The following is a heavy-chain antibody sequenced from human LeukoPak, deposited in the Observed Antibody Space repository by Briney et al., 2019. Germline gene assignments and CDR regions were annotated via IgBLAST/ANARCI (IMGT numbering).Heavy chain of an antibody. D-gene: IGHD2-21*01. CDR1: GFTFSSYA. J-gene: IGHJ4*02. CDR3: ARDISNEFVADGYDY. CDR2: ISYDGSNK. Sequence: GRSLRLSCAASGFTFSSYAMHWVRQAPGKGLEWVAVISYDGSNKYYADSVKGRFTISRDNSKNTLYLQMNSLRAEDTAVYYCARDISNEFVADGYDYWGQGTLVTVSS. V-gene: IGHV3-30*04.